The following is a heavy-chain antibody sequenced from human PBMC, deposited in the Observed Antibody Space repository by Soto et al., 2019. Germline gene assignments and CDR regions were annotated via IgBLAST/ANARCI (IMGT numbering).Heavy chain of an antibody. CDR3: ARGPQQLVPSMDV. Sequence: PGGSLRLSCAASGFTFSSYGMHWVRQAPGRGLEWVAVIWYDGSNKYYADSVKGRFTISRDNSKNTLYLQMNSLRAEDTAVYYCARGPQQLVPSMDVWGQGTTVTVSS. D-gene: IGHD6-13*01. J-gene: IGHJ6*02. CDR2: IWYDGSNK. V-gene: IGHV3-33*01. CDR1: GFTFSSYG.